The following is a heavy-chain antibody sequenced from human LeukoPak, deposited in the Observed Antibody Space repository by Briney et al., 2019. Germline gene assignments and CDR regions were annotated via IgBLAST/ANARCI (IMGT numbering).Heavy chain of an antibody. Sequence: ASVKVSCKASGYTFINFAMNWVRQAPGQGLEWMGWMNPNSGNTGYAQKFQGRVTMTRNTSISTAYMELSSLRSEDTAVYYCARSYCSSTSCYIDDAFDIWGQGTMVTVSS. CDR1: GYTFINFA. D-gene: IGHD2-2*02. CDR3: ARSYCSSTSCYIDDAFDI. CDR2: MNPNSGNT. J-gene: IGHJ3*02. V-gene: IGHV1-8*01.